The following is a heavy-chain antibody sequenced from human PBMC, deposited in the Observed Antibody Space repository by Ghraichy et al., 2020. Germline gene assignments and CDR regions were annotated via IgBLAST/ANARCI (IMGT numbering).Heavy chain of an antibody. J-gene: IGHJ4*02. CDR2: ISYDGSNK. Sequence: GGSLRLSCAASGFTFSSYGMHWVRQAPGKGLEWVAVISYDGSNKYYADSVKGRFTISRDNSKNTLYLQMNSLRAEDTAVYYCARNPAGYSSSALDYWGQGTLVTVSS. D-gene: IGHD6-13*01. CDR1: GFTFSSYG. CDR3: ARNPAGYSSSALDY. V-gene: IGHV3-30*03.